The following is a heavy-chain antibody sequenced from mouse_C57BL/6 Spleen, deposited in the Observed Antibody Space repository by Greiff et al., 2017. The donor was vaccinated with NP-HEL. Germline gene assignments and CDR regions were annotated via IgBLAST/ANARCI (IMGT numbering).Heavy chain of an antibody. Sequence: QVQLQQSGAELARPGASVKLSCKASGYTFTSYGISWVKQRTGQGLEWIGEIYPRSGNTYYNEKFKGKATLTADKSSSTAYMELRSLTSEDSAVYCCAREGDYYGSSYGDAMDYWGRGTSVTVSS. CDR2: IYPRSGNT. CDR3: AREGDYYGSSYGDAMDY. D-gene: IGHD1-1*01. V-gene: IGHV1-81*01. CDR1: GYTFTSYG. J-gene: IGHJ4*01.